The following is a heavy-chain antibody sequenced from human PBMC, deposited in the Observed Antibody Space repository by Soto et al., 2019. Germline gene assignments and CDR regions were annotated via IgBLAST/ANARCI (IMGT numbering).Heavy chain of an antibody. CDR1: GGSISSGGYY. D-gene: IGHD6-13*01. V-gene: IGHV4-31*03. CDR3: ARVYSSSWSKDDAFDI. CDR2: IYYSGST. Sequence: QVQLQESGPGLVKPSQTLSLTCTVSGGSISSGGYYWSWIRQHPGKGLEWIGYIYYSGSTYYNPSLKSRFTISVDTSKNQFSLKLSSVTAADTAVYYCARVYSSSWSKDDAFDIWGQGTMVTVSS. J-gene: IGHJ3*02.